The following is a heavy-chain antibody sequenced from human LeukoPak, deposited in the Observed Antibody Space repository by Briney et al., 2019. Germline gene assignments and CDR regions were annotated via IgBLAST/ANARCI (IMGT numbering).Heavy chain of an antibody. CDR1: GFTFSTYS. CDR2: ISSSSGYI. CDR3: AKDSEYTMVRGVITDY. J-gene: IGHJ4*02. V-gene: IGHV3-21*04. Sequence: GGSLRLSCAASGFTFSTYSMNWVRQAPGKGLEWVSSISSSSGYIYYADSVKGRFTISRDNSKNTLYLQMNSLRAEDTAVYYCAKDSEYTMVRGVITDYWGQGTLVTVSS. D-gene: IGHD3-10*01.